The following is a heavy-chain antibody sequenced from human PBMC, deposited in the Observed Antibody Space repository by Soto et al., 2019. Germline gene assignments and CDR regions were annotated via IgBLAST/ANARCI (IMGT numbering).Heavy chain of an antibody. CDR2: IHYSGST. Sequence: QVQLQESGPGLVKPSETLSLTCTVSGGSISSYYWSWIRQPPGKGLEWIGYIHYSGSTNYNPSLKSRVTISVDTSKNQFSLKLSSVTAADTAVYYCARDAAGSNWFDPWGQGTLVTVSS. CDR1: GGSISSYY. CDR3: ARDAAGSNWFDP. J-gene: IGHJ5*02. V-gene: IGHV4-59*01. D-gene: IGHD3-10*01.